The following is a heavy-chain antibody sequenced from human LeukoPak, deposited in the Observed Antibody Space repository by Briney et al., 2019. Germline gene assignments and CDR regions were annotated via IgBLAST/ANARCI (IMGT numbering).Heavy chain of an antibody. CDR1: GFTFSSYS. CDR3: ARDRGYFY. Sequence: GGSLRLSCAASGFTFSSYSMNWVRQAPGKGLEWVSYISSSSSTIYYADSVKGRFTISRDNAKNSLYLQMNSLRAEDTAVYYCARDRGYFYWGQGTLVTVSS. CDR2: ISSSSSTI. V-gene: IGHV3-48*04. J-gene: IGHJ4*02. D-gene: IGHD5-18*01.